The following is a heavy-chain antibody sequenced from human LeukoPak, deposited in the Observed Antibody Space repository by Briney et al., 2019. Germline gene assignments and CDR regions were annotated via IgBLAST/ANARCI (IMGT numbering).Heavy chain of an antibody. D-gene: IGHD2-21*01. V-gene: IGHV4-34*01. CDR1: VDSFSGYY. CDR3: ARGGDFRSLGY. Sequence: PSETLSLTCAVYVDSFSGYYWTWIRQPPGKGLEWIGGITHSGDTNYTPSLKSRVTMSVDTSKNQFSLKLTSVTAADTAVYYCARGGDFRSLGYWGQGTLVTVSS. CDR2: ITHSGDT. J-gene: IGHJ4*02.